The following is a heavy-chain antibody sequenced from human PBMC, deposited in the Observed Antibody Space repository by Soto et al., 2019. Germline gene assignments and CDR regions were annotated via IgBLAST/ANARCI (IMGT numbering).Heavy chain of an antibody. CDR3: ARVQPTGDPSKYYFDY. V-gene: IGHV1-69*06. D-gene: IGHD3-16*01. CDR2: IIPIFGTA. J-gene: IGHJ4*02. CDR1: GGTFSSYA. Sequence: QVQLVQSGAEVQKPGSSVKVSCKASGGTFSSYAISWVRQAPGQGLEWMGGIIPIFGTANYAQKFQGRVTITAAKSTSTAYMELSSLRSENTAAYYCARVQPTGDPSKYYFDYWGQGTLVTVSS.